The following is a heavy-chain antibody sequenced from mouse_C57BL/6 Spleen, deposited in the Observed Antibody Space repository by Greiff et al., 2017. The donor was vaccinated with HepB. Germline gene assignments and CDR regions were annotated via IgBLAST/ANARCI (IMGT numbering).Heavy chain of an antibody. V-gene: IGHV1-66*01. D-gene: IGHD1-1*01. J-gene: IGHJ2*01. Sequence: VQLQQSGPELVKPGASVKISCKASGYSFTSYYIHWVKQRPGQGLEWIGWIYPGSGNTKYNEKFKGKATLTADTSSSTAYMQLSSLTSEDSAVYYCARWRYYGPSLFDYWGQGTTLTVSS. CDR2: IYPGSGNT. CDR3: ARWRYYGPSLFDY. CDR1: GYSFTSYY.